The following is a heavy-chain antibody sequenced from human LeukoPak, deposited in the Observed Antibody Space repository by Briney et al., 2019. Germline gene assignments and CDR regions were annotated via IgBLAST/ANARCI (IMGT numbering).Heavy chain of an antibody. CDR1: GYTFTGYY. CDR2: INPNSGGT. D-gene: IGHD3-10*01. Sequence: GASVKVSCKASGYTFTGYYMHWVRQAPGQGLEWMGWINPNSGGTNYAQKFQGRVTMTRDTSISTAYMELSRLRSDDTAVYYCARLLRGVISAFDIWGQGTMVTVSS. CDR3: ARLLRGVISAFDI. J-gene: IGHJ3*02. V-gene: IGHV1-2*02.